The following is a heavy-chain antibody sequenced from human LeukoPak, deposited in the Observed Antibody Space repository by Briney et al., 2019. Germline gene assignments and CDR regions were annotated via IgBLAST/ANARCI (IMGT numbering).Heavy chain of an antibody. V-gene: IGHV4-4*02. CDR1: GGSISRSNW. D-gene: IGHD6-19*01. J-gene: IGHJ4*02. CDR3: ARGGIAVLYYFDY. Sequence: ASETLSLTCTVSGGSISRSNWWSWVRQPPGKGLEWIGEIYHSGSTNYNPSLKSRVTISVDKSKNQFSLKLSSVTAADTAVYYCARGGIAVLYYFDYWGQGTLVTVSS. CDR2: IYHSGST.